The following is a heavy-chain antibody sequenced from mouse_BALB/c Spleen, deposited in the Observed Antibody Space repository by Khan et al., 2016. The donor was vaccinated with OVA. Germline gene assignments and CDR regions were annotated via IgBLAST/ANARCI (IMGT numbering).Heavy chain of an antibody. D-gene: IGHD2-10*01. V-gene: IGHV2-6-1*01. CDR2: IWSDGTT. CDR1: GFSLTNYG. Sequence: VQLQESGPGLAAPSQSLSITCTISGFSLTNYGVPWVRQPPGKGLEWLVVIWSDGTTTYNSALKSRLTITKDNSQSQVFLKMNSLQTDDTAIYFCARQPYYHYNIMDYWGQGTSVTVSS. J-gene: IGHJ4*01. CDR3: ARQPYYHYNIMDY.